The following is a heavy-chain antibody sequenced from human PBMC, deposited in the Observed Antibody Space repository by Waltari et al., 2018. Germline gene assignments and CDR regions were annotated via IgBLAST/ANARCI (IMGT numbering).Heavy chain of an antibody. J-gene: IGHJ5*02. V-gene: IGHV3-48*03. CDR3: VGWVTYTSDWHGSLVP. Sequence: EVELVESGGGLVQPGGSLRLSCAAPGLTLRSYDMNWVRQAPGKGLEWVSYISPNGDTVYYADSVRGRFTISRDNAKKSLFLQMNSLRAEDTAVYYCVGWVTYTSDWHGSLVPWGQGTLVTVSS. D-gene: IGHD6-19*01. CDR2: ISPNGDTV. CDR1: GLTLRSYD.